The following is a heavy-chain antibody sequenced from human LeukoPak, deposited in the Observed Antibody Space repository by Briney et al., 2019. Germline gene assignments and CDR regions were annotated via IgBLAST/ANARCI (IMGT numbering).Heavy chain of an antibody. CDR1: GFTFSSYS. J-gene: IGHJ4*02. CDR3: AKDSRGEYCDFWSDLHY. CDR2: ISSSSSTI. V-gene: IGHV3-48*01. D-gene: IGHD3-3*01. Sequence: GRSLRLSCAASGFTFSSYSMNWVRQAPGKGLEWVSYISSSSSTIYYADSVKGRFTISRDNAKNSLYLQMNSLRAEDTAVYYCAKDSRGEYCDFWSDLHYWGQGTVVPVSS.